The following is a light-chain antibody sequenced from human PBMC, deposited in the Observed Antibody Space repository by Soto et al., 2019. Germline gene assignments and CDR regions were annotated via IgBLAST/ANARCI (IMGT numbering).Light chain of an antibody. V-gene: IGKV1-5*01. CDR1: QIVIGW. CDR2: DAS. J-gene: IGKJ2*01. CDR3: QQYNSYSPYT. Sequence: DIQMTQSPSTLSASLGDRVTITCRASQIVIGWLAWYQQKPGKAPKLLIYDASSLASGVPSRFSGSGSGTEFTLAISSLQPDDFATYYCQQYNSYSPYTFGQGTKLEIK.